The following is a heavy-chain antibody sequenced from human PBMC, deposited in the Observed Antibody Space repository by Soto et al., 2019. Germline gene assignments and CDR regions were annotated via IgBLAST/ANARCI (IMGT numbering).Heavy chain of an antibody. CDR2: ISYDGSNK. Sequence: QVQLVESGGGVVQPGRSLRLSCAASGFTFSSYGMHWVRQAPGKGLEWVAVISYDGSNKYYADSVKGRFTISRDNSKNTLYLQMNSLRAEDTAVYYCAKYRSSSGWYVLGYFDYWGQGTLVTVSS. J-gene: IGHJ4*02. V-gene: IGHV3-30*18. CDR1: GFTFSSYG. CDR3: AKYRSSSGWYVLGYFDY. D-gene: IGHD6-19*01.